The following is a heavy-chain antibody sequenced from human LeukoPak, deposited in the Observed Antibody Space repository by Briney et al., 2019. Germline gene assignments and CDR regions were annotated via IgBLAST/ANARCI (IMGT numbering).Heavy chain of an antibody. D-gene: IGHD5-12*01. CDR2: IRASGGST. CDR1: GFTFSNYA. J-gene: IGHJ4*02. Sequence: GGSLRLSCEVSGFTFSNYAMRGVRQAPGKGLEWGSSIRASGGSTYYADSVKGRFTSSRDNAKNTLFLQMNSLRAEDMAVYYCAKDRADVVPTMVLDYWGQGILVTVSS. V-gene: IGHV3-23*01. CDR3: AKDRADVVPTMVLDY.